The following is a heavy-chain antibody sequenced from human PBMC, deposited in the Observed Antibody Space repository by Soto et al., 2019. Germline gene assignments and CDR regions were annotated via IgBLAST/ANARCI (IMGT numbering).Heavy chain of an antibody. V-gene: IGHV4-34*01. D-gene: IGHD2-15*01. CDR3: ASRCSGGSCSRMDV. J-gene: IGHJ6*02. CDR1: GGSFSGYY. Sequence: SETLSLTCAVYGGSFSGYYWSWIRQPPGKGLEWIGEINHSGSTNYNPSLKSRVTISVDTSKNQFSLKLSSVTAADTAVYYCASRCSGGSCSRMDVWGQGTTVTVSS. CDR2: INHSGST.